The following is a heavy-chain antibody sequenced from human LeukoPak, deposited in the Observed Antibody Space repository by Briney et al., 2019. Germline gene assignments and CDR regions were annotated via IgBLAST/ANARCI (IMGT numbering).Heavy chain of an antibody. V-gene: IGHV3-15*01. CDR3: TTSSHYGDYYFDY. Sequence: GGTLRLSCAASGFTSSNAWMSWGRQAPGKGLEWVGGIKSKTDGGTTAYAAPVKGRFTISRDDSKNTLYLQMNSLKTEDTAVYYCTTSSHYGDYYFDYWGQGTLVTVSS. J-gene: IGHJ4*02. CDR1: GFTSSNAW. D-gene: IGHD4-17*01. CDR2: IKSKTDGGTT.